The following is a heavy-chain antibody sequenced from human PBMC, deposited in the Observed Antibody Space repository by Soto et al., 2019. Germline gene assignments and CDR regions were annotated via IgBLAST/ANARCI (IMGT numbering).Heavy chain of an antibody. J-gene: IGHJ6*03. CDR1: GGSINSYS. Sequence: ASESLSLTCAVSGGSINSYSWSWIRQPPGKGLEWIGFISYSGSTNDNPSLKSRISISVDTSKNLFYLRLTSVTAADTAVYYCARQAGIYSDYYYYMDVWGKGTTVTVSS. D-gene: IGHD5-12*01. CDR3: ARQAGIYSDYYYYMDV. CDR2: ISYSGST. V-gene: IGHV4-59*08.